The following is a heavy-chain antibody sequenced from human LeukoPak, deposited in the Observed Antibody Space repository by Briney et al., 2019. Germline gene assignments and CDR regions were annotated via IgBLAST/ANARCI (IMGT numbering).Heavy chain of an antibody. D-gene: IGHD6-19*01. Sequence: PGGSLRLSCAASGFTFNHYAMSWVRQAPGKGLEWVSAISGSGGGTYYADSVKDRFTISRDYSNNTLYLQMNSLRADDTAVYYCAKVASADAQARLNYWGQGTLVTVSS. J-gene: IGHJ4*02. CDR2: ISGSGGGT. CDR3: AKVASADAQARLNY. V-gene: IGHV3-23*01. CDR1: GFTFNHYA.